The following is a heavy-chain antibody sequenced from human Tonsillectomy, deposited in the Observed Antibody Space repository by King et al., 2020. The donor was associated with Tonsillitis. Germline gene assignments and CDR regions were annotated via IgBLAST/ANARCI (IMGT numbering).Heavy chain of an antibody. CDR3: ARDQGGYCTHGVCSPFAY. J-gene: IGHJ4*02. Sequence: QVQLVESGGGVVQPGRSLRLSCAASGFTFSSYAMHWVRQAPGKGLEWVAVISYDGSNKYYADSVKGRFTISRDNSKNTLYLQMNSLRPEDTAVYYCARDQGGYCTHGVCSPFAYWGQGTLVTVSS. CDR2: ISYDGSNK. D-gene: IGHD2-8*01. V-gene: IGHV3-30*04. CDR1: GFTFSSYA.